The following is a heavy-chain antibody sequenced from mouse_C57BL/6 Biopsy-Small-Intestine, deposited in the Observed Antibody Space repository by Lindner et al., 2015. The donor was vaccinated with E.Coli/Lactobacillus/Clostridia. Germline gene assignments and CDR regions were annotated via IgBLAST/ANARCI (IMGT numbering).Heavy chain of an antibody. CDR2: IYPRGGNT. CDR1: GYTFINYG. V-gene: IGHV1-81*01. D-gene: IGHD1-1*01. CDR3: AREYGSSYGDYFDY. Sequence: QLQESGAELARPGASVKLSCRASGYTFINYGISWVKQTTGQGLEWIGEIYPRGGNTYYSEKFKGKATLTADKSPSTAYMELRSLTSEDSAVYFCAREYGSSYGDYFDYWGQGTTLTVSS. J-gene: IGHJ2*01.